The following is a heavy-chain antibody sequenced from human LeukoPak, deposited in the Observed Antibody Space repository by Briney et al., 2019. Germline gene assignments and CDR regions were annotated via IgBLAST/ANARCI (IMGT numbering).Heavy chain of an antibody. J-gene: IGHJ6*03. CDR3: ARDPGHYSKYYYMDV. CDR1: GGSISSYY. D-gene: IGHD4-11*01. V-gene: IGHV4-59*01. Sequence: SETLSLTCTVSGGSISSYYWSWIRQPPGKGLEWIGYIYYSGSTNYNPSLKSRVTISVDTSKNQFSLKLSSVTAADTAVYYCARDPGHYSKYYYMDVWGKGTTVTVSS. CDR2: IYYSGST.